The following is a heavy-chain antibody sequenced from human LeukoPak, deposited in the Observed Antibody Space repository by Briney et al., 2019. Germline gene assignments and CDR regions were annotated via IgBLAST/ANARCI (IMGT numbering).Heavy chain of an antibody. V-gene: IGHV2-5*01. J-gene: IGHJ4*02. CDR2: IYWNDDK. CDR1: GFSLSTSGVG. D-gene: IGHD5-24*01. Sequence: SGLTLVNPTQTLTLTCTFSGFSLSTSGVGVGWIRQPPGKALEWLALIYWNDDKRYSPSLKSRLTITKDTSKNQVVITMTNMEPVDSAPYYGAHSRGGLQRWGYYFDYWGQGTLVTVSS. CDR3: AHSRGGLQRWGYYFDY.